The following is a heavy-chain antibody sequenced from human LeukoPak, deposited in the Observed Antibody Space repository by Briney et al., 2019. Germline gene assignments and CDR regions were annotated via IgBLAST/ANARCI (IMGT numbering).Heavy chain of an antibody. CDR2: ISSSSSNT. D-gene: IGHD2-21*02. CDR3: ASDPKYCGGASYGALDM. J-gene: IGHJ3*02. V-gene: IGHV3-21*01. Sequence: GGSLRLSCAASGFTFSSYSMNWVRQAPGKGLEWVSTISSSSSNTYYADSVKGRFTISRDNAKNSLYLQMNSLRAEDTAVYYGASDPKYCGGASYGALDMWGQGTMVTVSS. CDR1: GFTFSSYS.